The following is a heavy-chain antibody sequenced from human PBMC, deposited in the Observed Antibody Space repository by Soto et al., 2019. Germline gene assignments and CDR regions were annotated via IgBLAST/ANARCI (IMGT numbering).Heavy chain of an antibody. D-gene: IGHD1-1*01. CDR3: ARDEQTKLTYYYGMDV. CDR2: IWYDGSNK. CDR1: GFTFSSYG. J-gene: IGHJ6*02. Sequence: GGSLRLSCAASGFTFSSYGMHWVRQAPGKGLEWVAVIWYDGSNKYYADSVKGRFTISRDNSKNTLYLQMNSLRAEDTAVYYCARDEQTKLTYYYGMDVWGQGTTVTVSS. V-gene: IGHV3-33*01.